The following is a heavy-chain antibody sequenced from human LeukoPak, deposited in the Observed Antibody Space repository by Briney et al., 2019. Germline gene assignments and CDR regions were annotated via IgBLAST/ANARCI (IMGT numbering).Heavy chain of an antibody. D-gene: IGHD3-3*01. Sequence: GGSLRLSCAASGFTFSSYAMNWVRQAPGKGLEWVSAISGSGGSTYYADSVKGRFTISRDNSKNTLYLQMNSLRVEDTAVYYCSRANFGVDTYDYWGQGTLVTVSS. CDR2: ISGSGGST. J-gene: IGHJ4*02. CDR1: GFTFSSYA. V-gene: IGHV3-23*01. CDR3: SRANFGVDTYDY.